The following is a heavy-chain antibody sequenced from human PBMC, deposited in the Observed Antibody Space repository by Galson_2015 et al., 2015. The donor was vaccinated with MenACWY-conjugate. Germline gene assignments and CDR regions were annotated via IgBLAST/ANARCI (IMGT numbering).Heavy chain of an antibody. Sequence: SLRLSCAASGFTFSSYWMHWVRQAPGKGLVWVSRINSDGSSTSYADSVKGRFTISSDNAKNTLYLQMNSLRAEETAVYNSGWKRHYFYHGMDVWGQGTSVTVSS. CDR2: INSDGSST. V-gene: IGHV3-74*01. D-gene: IGHD1-1*01. CDR1: GFTFSSYW. J-gene: IGHJ6*02. CDR3: GWKRHYFYHGMDV.